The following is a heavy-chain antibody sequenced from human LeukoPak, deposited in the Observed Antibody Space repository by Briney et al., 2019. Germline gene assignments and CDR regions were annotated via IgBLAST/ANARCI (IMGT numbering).Heavy chain of an antibody. Sequence: PGGSLRLSCVPSGFSVSAYSLSWVRQAPGKGLEWVAKIKKDGSEKDYVDSVKGRFTISRDDAKGSLYLQLNSLRAEDTAVYYCARGFQSGDSPVWGQGTLVTVSS. J-gene: IGHJ4*02. D-gene: IGHD2-21*02. CDR3: ARGFQSGDSPV. CDR1: GFSVSAYS. V-gene: IGHV3-7*01. CDR2: IKKDGSEK.